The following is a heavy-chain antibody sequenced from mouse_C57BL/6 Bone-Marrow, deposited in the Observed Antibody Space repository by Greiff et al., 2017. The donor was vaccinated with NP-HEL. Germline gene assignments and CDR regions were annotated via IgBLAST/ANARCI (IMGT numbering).Heavy chain of an antibody. CDR2: SRNKANDYTT. J-gene: IGHJ4*01. Sequence: EVMLVESGGGLVQSGRSLRLSCATSGFTFSDFYMEWVRQAPGKGLEWIAASRNKANDYTTEYSASVKGRFIVSRDTSQSILYLQMNALRAEDTAIYYCARAPNWGGHYYAMDYWGQGTSVTVSS. V-gene: IGHV7-1*01. D-gene: IGHD4-1*01. CDR1: GFTFSDFY. CDR3: ARAPNWGGHYYAMDY.